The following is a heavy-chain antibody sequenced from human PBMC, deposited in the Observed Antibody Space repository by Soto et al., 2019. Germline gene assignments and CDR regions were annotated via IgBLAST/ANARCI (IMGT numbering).Heavy chain of an antibody. V-gene: IGHV3-30*03. D-gene: IGHD2-21*02. Sequence: VHLVESGGGVVQPGRALRLSCAASGFTFNTSGMHWVRQAQGKGLEWVAVIAFDGSQAFYGDSVRGRFTISRDNSKNTLFLQMKSLTPEDTAVYYCATKVRVTNYLYYGMDVWGQGTKVTVSS. J-gene: IGHJ6*02. CDR2: IAFDGSQA. CDR1: GFTFNTSG. CDR3: ATKVRVTNYLYYGMDV.